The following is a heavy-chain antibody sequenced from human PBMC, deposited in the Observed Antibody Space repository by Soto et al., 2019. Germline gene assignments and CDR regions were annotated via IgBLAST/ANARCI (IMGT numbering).Heavy chain of an antibody. CDR2: INPNSGGT. D-gene: IGHD6-13*01. CDR1: GYTFTGYY. J-gene: IGHJ6*02. CDR3: ARGYSSSWYSGYGMDV. V-gene: IGHV1-2*04. Sequence: QVQLVQSGAEVKKPGASVKVSCKASGYTFTGYYMHWVRQAPGQGLEWMGWINPNSGGTNYAQKFQGWVPMTRDTSISTAYMELSRLRSDDTAVYYCARGYSSSWYSGYGMDVWGQGTTVTVSS.